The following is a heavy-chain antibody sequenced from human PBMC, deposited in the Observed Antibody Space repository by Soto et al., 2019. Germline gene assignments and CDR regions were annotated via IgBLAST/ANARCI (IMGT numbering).Heavy chain of an antibody. J-gene: IGHJ5*02. V-gene: IGHV1-3*01. Sequence: AAVKVSCKASGYTFTSYAMHWVRQAPGQRLEWMGWINAGNGNTKYSQKFQGRVTITRDTSTSTAYMELRSLRSDDTAVYYCARGVGSGSYYNQYNWFDPWGQGTLVTVSS. CDR1: GYTFTSYA. CDR2: INAGNGNT. D-gene: IGHD3-10*01. CDR3: ARGVGSGSYYNQYNWFDP.